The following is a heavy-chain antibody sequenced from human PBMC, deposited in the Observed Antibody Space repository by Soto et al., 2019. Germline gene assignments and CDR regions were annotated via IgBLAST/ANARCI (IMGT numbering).Heavy chain of an antibody. D-gene: IGHD2-2*01. CDR1: GFMFSSYS. Sequence: PGGSLRLSCVASGFMFSSYSMNWVRQAPGKGLEWVSSISSSSSYTFHTDSVKGRFTISRDNAKNSLYLEMNFLRVEDTAEYYCARDTGPAGVRASWPGYGMDVWGQGTTVTVSS. J-gene: IGHJ6*02. V-gene: IGHV3-21*01. CDR2: ISSSSSYT. CDR3: ARDTGPAGVRASWPGYGMDV.